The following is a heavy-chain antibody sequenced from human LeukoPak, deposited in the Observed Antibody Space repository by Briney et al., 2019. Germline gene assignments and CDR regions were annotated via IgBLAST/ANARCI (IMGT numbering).Heavy chain of an antibody. J-gene: IGHJ4*02. CDR2: IFISGSA. Sequence: SETLSLTCTVSGVSITSGSYYWSWVRQSAGKGLEWIGRIFISGSANYNPSLKSRVSISIDTSQNQFSLQLSSVTVADTAVYYCARGSHDVLTTGGGFGSWGQGTLVSVSS. D-gene: IGHD3-9*01. V-gene: IGHV4-61*02. CDR1: GVSITSGSYY. CDR3: ARGSHDVLTTGGGFGS.